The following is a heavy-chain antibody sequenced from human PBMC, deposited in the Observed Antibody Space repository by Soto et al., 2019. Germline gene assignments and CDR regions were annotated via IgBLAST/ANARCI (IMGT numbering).Heavy chain of an antibody. D-gene: IGHD6-13*01. V-gene: IGHV1-69*13. CDR1: GGTFSSYA. J-gene: IGHJ4*02. Sequence: SVKVSCKASGGTFSSYAISWVRQAPGQGLEWMGGIIPIFGTANYAQKYQGRVTITADESTSTAYMELSSLRSEDTAVYYCARVLDSSSWYFDYWGQGTLVTVSS. CDR2: IIPIFGTA. CDR3: ARVLDSSSWYFDY.